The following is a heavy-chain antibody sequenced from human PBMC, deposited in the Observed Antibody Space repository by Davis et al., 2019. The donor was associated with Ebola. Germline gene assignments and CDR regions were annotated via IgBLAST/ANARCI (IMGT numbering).Heavy chain of an antibody. Sequence: GSLRLSCAVSGGSISSSNWWSWVRQPPGKGLEWIGEIYHSGSTNYNPSLKSRVTISVDKSKNQFSLKLSSVTAADTAVYYCAREGEGTVTTSPFDYGMDVWGKGTTVTVSS. J-gene: IGHJ6*04. CDR2: IYHSGST. V-gene: IGHV4-4*02. CDR3: AREGEGTVTTSPFDYGMDV. D-gene: IGHD4-17*01. CDR1: GGSISSSNW.